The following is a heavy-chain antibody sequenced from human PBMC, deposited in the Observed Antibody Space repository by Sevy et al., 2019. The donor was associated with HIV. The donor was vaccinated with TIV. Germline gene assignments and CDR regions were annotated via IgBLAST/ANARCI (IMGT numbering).Heavy chain of an antibody. Sequence: LSLTCVASGFTFSSYAMSWVRQAPVKGLEWVSAISGSGGRTYYADSVKGRFTISRDNSKNTLYLQMNSLRAEDTAVYYCAKDGSRIYYHSSGYYSYFDYWGQGTLVTVSS. V-gene: IGHV3-23*01. CDR3: AKDGSRIYYHSSGYYSYFDY. D-gene: IGHD3-22*01. CDR2: ISGSGGRT. J-gene: IGHJ4*02. CDR1: GFTFSSYA.